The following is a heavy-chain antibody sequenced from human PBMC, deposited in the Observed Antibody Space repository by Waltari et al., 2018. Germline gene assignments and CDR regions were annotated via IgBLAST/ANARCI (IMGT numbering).Heavy chain of an antibody. CDR1: GFSFSNYW. J-gene: IGHJ4*02. D-gene: IGHD5-12*01. Sequence: EVQLMESGGGLVQPGGSLRLSCAASGFSFSNYWMHWVRQGPGKGLVWVPRIDSDGSSTSYADSVKGRFTISRDNAKNTLYLQMNSLRAEDTAVYYCARGGYSGYDWRAGGDYWGQGTLVTVSS. CDR3: ARGGYSGYDWRAGGDY. V-gene: IGHV3-74*01. CDR2: IDSDGSST.